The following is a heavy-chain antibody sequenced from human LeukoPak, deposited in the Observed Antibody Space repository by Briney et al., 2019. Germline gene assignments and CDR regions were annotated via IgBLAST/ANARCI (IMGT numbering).Heavy chain of an antibody. V-gene: IGHV3-30*04. CDR3: ARSDFRSGYPIDY. Sequence: GGSLRLSCAASGFTFSSYAMHWVRQAPGKGLEWVAVISYDGSNKYYADSVKGRFTISRDNSKNMLYLQMNSLRAEDTAVYYCARSDFRSGYPIDYWGQGTLVTVSS. J-gene: IGHJ4*02. CDR1: GFTFSSYA. D-gene: IGHD3-3*01. CDR2: ISYDGSNK.